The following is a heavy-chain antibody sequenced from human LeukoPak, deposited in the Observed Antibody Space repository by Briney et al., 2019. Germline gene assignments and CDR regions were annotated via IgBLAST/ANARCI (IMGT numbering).Heavy chain of an antibody. CDR2: INHSGST. V-gene: IGHV4-34*08. J-gene: IGHJ6*04. CDR1: GGTFSGYY. D-gene: IGHD2-2*01. CDR3: ALPRARRGMDV. Sequence: SGTLSLTCAVYGGTFSGYYWSWIRKPPGKGLEWIGEINHSGSTNYNPSLKSRVTISVDTSKNQFSLKLSSVTAADTAVYYCALPRARRGMDVWGKGTTVTVSS.